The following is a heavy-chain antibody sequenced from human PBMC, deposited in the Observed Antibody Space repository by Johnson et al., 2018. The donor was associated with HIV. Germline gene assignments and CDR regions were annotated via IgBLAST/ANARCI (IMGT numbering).Heavy chain of an antibody. J-gene: IGHJ3*02. Sequence: VQLVESGGGLVQPGGSLKLSCAASGFIFSGSAMHWVRQASGKGLEWVGRLRRNANTYATAYAASVKGRFTISRDDSKDTLYLQINSLKTEDTAVYYCTSEGAFYDAFDIWGQGTMVTVSS. CDR1: GFIFSGSA. V-gene: IGHV3-73*02. CDR3: TSEGAFYDAFDI. CDR2: LRRNANTYAT. D-gene: IGHD3-16*01.